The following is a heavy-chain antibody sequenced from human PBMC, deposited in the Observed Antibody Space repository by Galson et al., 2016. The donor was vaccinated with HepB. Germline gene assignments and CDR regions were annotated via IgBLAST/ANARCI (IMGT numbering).Heavy chain of an antibody. CDR3: AHYNSNWSFDY. D-gene: IGHD6-6*01. CDR2: IYWDDDQ. V-gene: IGHV2-5*02. CDR1: GFSLSTSGVG. J-gene: IGHJ4*02. Sequence: PALVKPTQTLTLTCTFSGFSLSTSGVGVGWIRQPPGKALEWLALIYWDDDQRYSPSLKRRLTITKDISKNHVILTMTNLDPVNTATYFCAHYNSNWSFDYWGQGSLVTVSS.